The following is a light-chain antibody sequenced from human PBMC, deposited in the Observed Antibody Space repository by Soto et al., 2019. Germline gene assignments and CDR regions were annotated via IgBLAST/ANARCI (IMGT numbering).Light chain of an antibody. CDR2: EVT. CDR3: SSYAGNNVYYV. V-gene: IGLV2-8*01. Sequence: QSVLTQPPSASGSPGQSVTISCTGTSSDVGGDNYVSWYQQHPGKGPKLMIYEVTKRPSGVPDRFSGSKSGNTASLTVSGLQAEDEADYYCSSYAGNNVYYVFGTGTKVTVL. J-gene: IGLJ1*01. CDR1: SSDVGGDNY.